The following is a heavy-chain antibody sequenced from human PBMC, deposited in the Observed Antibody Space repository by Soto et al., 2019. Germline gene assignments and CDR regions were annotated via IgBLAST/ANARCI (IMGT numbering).Heavy chain of an antibody. Sequence: QVQLVQSGAEVKKPGASVKVSCKASGYTFTSYDINWVRQATGQGLEWMGWMNPNSGNTGYAQKFQGRVTMTRNTSISTAYMELSSLRSEDTAVYYCARAEAYCGGDCYSPFDYWGQGTLVNVSS. J-gene: IGHJ4*02. D-gene: IGHD2-21*02. CDR3: ARAEAYCGGDCYSPFDY. V-gene: IGHV1-8*01. CDR1: GYTFTSYD. CDR2: MNPNSGNT.